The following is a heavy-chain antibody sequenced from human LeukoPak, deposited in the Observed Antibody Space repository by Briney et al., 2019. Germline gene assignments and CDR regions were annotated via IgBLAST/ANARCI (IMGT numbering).Heavy chain of an antibody. CDR3: ARDPLTYYPDTSGYSCYFDY. CDR1: GYTFTNYG. V-gene: IGHV1-18*01. J-gene: IGHJ4*02. D-gene: IGHD3-22*01. CDR2: ISAYNGKT. Sequence: ASVTVSCTASGYTFTNYGITWVRQAPGQGLEWMGWISAYNGKTNYPQKFQGRVTMTTDTSTSTAYMELRSLRSDDTAIYYCARDPLTYYPDTSGYSCYFDYWGQGTLVTVSS.